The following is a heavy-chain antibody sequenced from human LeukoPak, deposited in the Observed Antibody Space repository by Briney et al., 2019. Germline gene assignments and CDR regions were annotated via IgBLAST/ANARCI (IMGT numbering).Heavy chain of an antibody. Sequence: GGSLRLSCAASGFTFSSYSMNWVRQAPGKGLEWVSSISSSSSYIYYADSVKGRFTISRDNAKNSLYLQMNSLRAEDTAVYYRASARSSGWPHLDYWGQGTLVTVSS. V-gene: IGHV3-21*01. J-gene: IGHJ4*02. CDR2: ISSSSSYI. CDR1: GFTFSSYS. CDR3: ASARSSGWPHLDY. D-gene: IGHD6-19*01.